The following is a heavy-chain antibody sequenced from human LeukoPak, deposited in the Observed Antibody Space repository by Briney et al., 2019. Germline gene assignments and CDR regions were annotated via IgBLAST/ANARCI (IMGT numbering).Heavy chain of an antibody. V-gene: IGHV3-7*04. CDR3: ARGKYSSGWCFDY. J-gene: IGHJ4*02. D-gene: IGHD6-19*01. Sequence: GGSLRLSCAASGFTFSSYWMSWVRQAPGKGLEWVANIKQDGSEKYYVDSVKGRFTISRDNAKNSLYLQMNSLRAEDTAVHYCARGKYSSGWCFDYWGQGTLVTVSS. CDR1: GFTFSSYW. CDR2: IKQDGSEK.